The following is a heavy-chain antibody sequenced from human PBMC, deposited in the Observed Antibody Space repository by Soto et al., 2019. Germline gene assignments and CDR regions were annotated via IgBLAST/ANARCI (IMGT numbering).Heavy chain of an antibody. CDR2: IIPIFVTA. CDR3: VLWGGFGEPYDAFDI. D-gene: IGHD3-10*01. Sequence: QVQLVQSGAEVKKPGSSVKVSCKASGGTFSSYAISWVRQAPGQGLEWMGGIIPIFVTATYAQKFQGRVTITADESTSTAYMELSSLRSEDTAVYYCVLWGGFGEPYDAFDIWGQGTMVTVSS. J-gene: IGHJ3*02. V-gene: IGHV1-69*01. CDR1: GGTFSSYA.